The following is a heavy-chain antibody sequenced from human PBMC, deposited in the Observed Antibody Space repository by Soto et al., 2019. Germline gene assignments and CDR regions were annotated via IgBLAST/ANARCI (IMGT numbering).Heavy chain of an antibody. V-gene: IGHV3-23*01. CDR1: GFTFSSYA. CDR2: ISGSGGST. Sequence: GGSLRLSCAASGFTFSSYAMSWVRQAPGKGLEWVSAISGSGGSTYYADSVKGRFTISRDNSKNTLYLQMNSLRAEDTAVYYCAKDQGALRMTTVTGGGMWGQGTLVTVSS. D-gene: IGHD4-17*01. J-gene: IGHJ4*02. CDR3: AKDQGALRMTTVTGGGM.